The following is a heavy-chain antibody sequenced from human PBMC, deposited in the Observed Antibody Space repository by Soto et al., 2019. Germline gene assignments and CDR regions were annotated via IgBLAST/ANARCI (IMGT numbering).Heavy chain of an antibody. J-gene: IGHJ6*03. CDR1: GFTFSSYD. CDR2: IGTAGDT. Sequence: GGSLRLSCAASGFTFSSYDMHWARQATGKGLEWVSAIGTAGDTYYPGSVKGRFTISRENAKNSLYLQMNSLRAGDTAVYYCARGGTIDYHYYYYMDVWGKGTTVTVSS. V-gene: IGHV3-13*01. D-gene: IGHD1-1*01. CDR3: ARGGTIDYHYYYYMDV.